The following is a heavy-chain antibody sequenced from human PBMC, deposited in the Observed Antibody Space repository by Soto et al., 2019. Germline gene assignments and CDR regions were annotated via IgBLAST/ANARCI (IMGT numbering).Heavy chain of an antibody. CDR3: ARGARGLLHLAGCNWFDP. D-gene: IGHD2-2*02. Sequence: QVQLQESGPGLVKPSQTLSLTCTVSGGSISSGGYYWSWIRQHPGKGLEWIGYIYYRGSTNYDPSLKSRGTTSVDTSKNPFSLKLSSVTAADTAVYYCARGARGLLHLAGCNWFDPWGQGTLVTVSS. CDR1: GGSISSGGYY. J-gene: IGHJ5*02. V-gene: IGHV4-31*03. CDR2: IYYRGST.